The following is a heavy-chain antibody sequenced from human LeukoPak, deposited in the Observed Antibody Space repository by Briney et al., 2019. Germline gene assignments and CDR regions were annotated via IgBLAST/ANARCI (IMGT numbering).Heavy chain of an antibody. D-gene: IGHD6-19*01. CDR3: ARVSSLAVAGFFDH. Sequence: GGSLRLSCAASGFTFSDYYMSWIRQAPGKGLEWVANIKQDGGEKDYVDSVKGRFTISRDNAKNSLYLQMNSLRAEDTAVYYCARVSSLAVAGFFDHWGQGILVPVSS. V-gene: IGHV3-7*01. CDR1: GFTFSDYY. CDR2: IKQDGGEK. J-gene: IGHJ4*02.